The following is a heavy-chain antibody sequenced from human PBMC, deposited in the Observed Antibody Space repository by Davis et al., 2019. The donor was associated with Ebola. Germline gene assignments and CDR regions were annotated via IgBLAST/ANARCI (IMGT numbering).Heavy chain of an antibody. CDR3: ARDSDDYSFDY. V-gene: IGHV1-18*01. CDR2: ISAYNGNT. J-gene: IGHJ4*02. D-gene: IGHD4-11*01. Sequence: AASVKVSCKASGYTFTSYGISWVRQAPGQGLEWMGWISAYNGNTNYAQKLQGRVTMTTDTSTGTAYMELRSLRPEDTAVYYCARDSDDYSFDYWGQGTLVTVSS. CDR1: GYTFTSYG.